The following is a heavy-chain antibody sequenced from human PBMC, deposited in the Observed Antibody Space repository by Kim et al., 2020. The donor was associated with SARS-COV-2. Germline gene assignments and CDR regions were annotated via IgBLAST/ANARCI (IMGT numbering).Heavy chain of an antibody. V-gene: IGHV3-48*03. D-gene: IGHD2-2*01. CDR3: ARRYCSSTSCTNDY. Sequence: GGSLRLSCAASGFTFTSYEMNLVRQAPGKGLEWISYISTSGTTTYFADSVRGRFSISRDNAKNSLYLQMNSLRADDSAVYYCARRYCSSTSCTNDYWGQGTLVTVSS. J-gene: IGHJ4*02. CDR2: ISTSGTTT. CDR1: GFTFTSYE.